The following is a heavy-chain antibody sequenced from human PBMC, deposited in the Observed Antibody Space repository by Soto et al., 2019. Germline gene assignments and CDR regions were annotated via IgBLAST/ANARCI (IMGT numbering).Heavy chain of an antibody. V-gene: IGHV5-51*01. CDR1: GYDFNTYW. CDR2: IHPGYSDI. CDR3: AIHTNGYSPLDF. D-gene: IGHD5-18*01. J-gene: IGHJ4*02. Sequence: GESLKISCEGSGYDFNTYWIGWVRQMPGKGLEWMGIIHPGYSDIRYSPSFQGQVTISADTSINTAHLQWSSLKASDTAMYYCAIHTNGYSPLDFWGQGTLVTVSS.